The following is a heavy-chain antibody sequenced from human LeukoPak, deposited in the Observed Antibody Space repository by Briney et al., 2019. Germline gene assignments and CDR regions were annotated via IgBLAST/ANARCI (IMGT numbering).Heavy chain of an antibody. CDR2: VDPEDGET. J-gene: IGHJ4*02. D-gene: IGHD6-13*01. V-gene: IGHV1-69-2*01. CDR1: GYTFTDYY. Sequence: ASVKISCKVSGYTFTDYYMHWVQQAPGKGLEWMGLVDPEDGETIYAEKFQGRVTITADTSTDTAYMELSSLRSEDTAVYYCATVHSGSWYFAIDYWGQGTLVTVSS. CDR3: ATVHSGSWYFAIDY.